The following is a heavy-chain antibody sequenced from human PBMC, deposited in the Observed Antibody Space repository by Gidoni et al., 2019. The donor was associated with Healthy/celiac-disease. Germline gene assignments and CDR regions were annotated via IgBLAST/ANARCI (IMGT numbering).Heavy chain of an antibody. V-gene: IGHV2-5*02. CDR3: AHRQEELGMRYFDL. CDR1: GFSLSTSGVG. J-gene: IGHJ2*01. D-gene: IGHD7-27*01. Sequence: QITLKESGPTLVKPTQTLTLTCTFSGFSLSTSGVGVGWIRQPPGKALEWLALIYWDDDKRYSPSLKSRLTITKDTSKNQVVLKMTNMDPVDTATYYCAHRQEELGMRYFDLWGRGTLVTVSS. CDR2: IYWDDDK.